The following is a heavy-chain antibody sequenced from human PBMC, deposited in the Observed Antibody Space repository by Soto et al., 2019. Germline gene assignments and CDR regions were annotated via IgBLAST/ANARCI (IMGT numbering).Heavy chain of an antibody. J-gene: IGHJ5*02. CDR2: FDPEDGET. V-gene: IGHV1-24*01. CDR3: ATLSNDFWSGPNNWFDP. D-gene: IGHD3-3*01. Sequence: ASVKVSCKVSGYTLTELSMHWVRQAPGKGLEWMGGFDPEDGETIYAQKFQGRVTMTEDTSTDTAYMELSSLRSEDTAVYYCATLSNDFWSGPNNWFDPWGQGTRVTVSS. CDR1: GYTLTELS.